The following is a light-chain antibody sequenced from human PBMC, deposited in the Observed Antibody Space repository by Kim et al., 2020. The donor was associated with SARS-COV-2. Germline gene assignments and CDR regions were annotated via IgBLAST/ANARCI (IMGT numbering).Light chain of an antibody. J-gene: IGKJ2*01. CDR3: QHYVRFPYT. Sequence: SASVGVRVTLTCRASQGINTSLAWYQQRPGKAPKLLIYLASTLESGVPPRFSGSGFGTEFTLTINSLQPDDFATYYCQHYVRFPYTVGQGTKLEI. CDR2: LAS. CDR1: QGINTS. V-gene: IGKV1-5*03.